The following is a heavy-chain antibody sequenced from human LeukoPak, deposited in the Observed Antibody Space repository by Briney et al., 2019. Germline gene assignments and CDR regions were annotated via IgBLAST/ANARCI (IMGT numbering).Heavy chain of an antibody. CDR1: GFTFSTYA. D-gene: IGHD3-22*01. Sequence: PGGSLRLSCAASGFTFSTYAMSWVRQAPGKGLEWVSSISGGGGSTYYADSVKGRVTVSRDNSKSTLYLQMNSLRAEDTAVYYCAKSSYYDSSGYYREYYFDQWGQGTLVTDSS. CDR3: AKSSYYDSSGYYREYYFDQ. V-gene: IGHV3-23*01. CDR2: ISGGGGST. J-gene: IGHJ4*02.